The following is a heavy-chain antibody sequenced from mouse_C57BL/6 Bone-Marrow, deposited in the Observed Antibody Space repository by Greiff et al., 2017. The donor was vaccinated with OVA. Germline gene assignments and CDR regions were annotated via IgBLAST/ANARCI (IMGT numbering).Heavy chain of an antibody. J-gene: IGHJ2*01. D-gene: IGHD1-1*01. CDR3: TTWDTTVEGYCDY. V-gene: IGHV14-4*01. CDR1: GFNIKDDY. Sequence: VQLQQSGAELVRPGASVKLSCTASGFNIKDDYMHWVKQRPEQGLEWIGWIDPENGDTEYASKFQGKATITADTSSNTAYLQLSSLTSEDTAVYYCTTWDTTVEGYCDYWGQGTTLTVSS. CDR2: IDPENGDT.